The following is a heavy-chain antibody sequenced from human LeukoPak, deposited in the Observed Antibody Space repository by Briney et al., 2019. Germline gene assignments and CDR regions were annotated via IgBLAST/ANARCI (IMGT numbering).Heavy chain of an antibody. V-gene: IGHV4-39*01. Sequence: SETLSLTCTVSGGSISSSSYYWGWIRQPPGKGLEWIGSIYYSGSTYYNPSLKSRATISVDTSKNQFSLKLSSVTAADTAVYYCARTAYYYGSGSSYYYYYGMDVWGQGTTVTVSS. CDR1: GGSISSSSYY. CDR3: ARTAYYYGSGSSYYYYYGMDV. CDR2: IYYSGST. D-gene: IGHD3-10*01. J-gene: IGHJ6*02.